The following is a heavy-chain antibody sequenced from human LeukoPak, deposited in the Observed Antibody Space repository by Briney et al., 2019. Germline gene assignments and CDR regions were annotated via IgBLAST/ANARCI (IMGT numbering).Heavy chain of an antibody. CDR2: ISWNSGSI. CDR1: GFTFDDYA. CDR3: AKDIRAVAGKGSFDY. V-gene: IGHV3-9*01. Sequence: GGSLRLSCAASGFTFDDYAMHWVRQAPGKGLEWVSGISWNSGSIVYADSVKGRFTISRDNAKNSLYLQMNSLRAEDTALYYCAKDIRAVAGKGSFDYWGQGTLVTVSS. J-gene: IGHJ4*02. D-gene: IGHD6-19*01.